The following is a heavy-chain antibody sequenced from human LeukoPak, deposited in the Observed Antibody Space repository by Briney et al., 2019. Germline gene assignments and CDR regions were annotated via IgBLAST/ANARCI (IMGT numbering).Heavy chain of an antibody. CDR2: IYPGDSDT. J-gene: IGHJ5*02. Sequence: GESLKISCKGSGYSFTSYWIGWVRQMPGKGLEWMGIIYPGDSDTRYSPSFQGQVTISADKSISTAYLQWSSLKASDTAMYYCARDPCSGGSCYSPNGIGDPWFDPWGQGTLVTVSS. CDR1: GYSFTSYW. CDR3: ARDPCSGGSCYSPNGIGDPWFDP. D-gene: IGHD2-15*01. V-gene: IGHV5-51*03.